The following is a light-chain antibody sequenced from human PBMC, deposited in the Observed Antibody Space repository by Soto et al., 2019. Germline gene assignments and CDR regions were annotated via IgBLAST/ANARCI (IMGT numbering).Light chain of an antibody. CDR1: QRFTSTY. V-gene: IGKV3-20*01. J-gene: IGKJ1*01. CDR2: GAS. Sequence: EMGLTQSPGTLSLSPGEGATLSARASQRFTSTYFATNQQHPGQAPTPLIFGASTRDTGIPHRFSGGGSGTAFTLTISRLEPEDFAVYYCQQYGSSPGTFGPGTKVDIK. CDR3: QQYGSSPGT.